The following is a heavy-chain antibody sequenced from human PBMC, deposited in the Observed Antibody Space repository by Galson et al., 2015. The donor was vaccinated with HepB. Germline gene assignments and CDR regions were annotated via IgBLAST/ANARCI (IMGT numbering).Heavy chain of an antibody. V-gene: IGHV3-74*01. CDR3: AKDHGGPDDY. CDR1: GGTCSSYR. CDR2: TNEDGSTR. J-gene: IGHJ4*02. D-gene: IGHD5-24*01. Sequence: LSLACAASGGTCSSYRRHCGRQVPGKALVSASRTNEDGSTRSYADSVRGRFTISRDNAKNMVYLQMNSLRVEDTAVYYCAKDHGGPDDYWGQGTLVTVSS.